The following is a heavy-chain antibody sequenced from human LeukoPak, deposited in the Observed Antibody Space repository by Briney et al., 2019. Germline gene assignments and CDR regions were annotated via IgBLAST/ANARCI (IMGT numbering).Heavy chain of an antibody. Sequence: PGGSLRLSCAASGFTFSSYAMSWVRQAPGQGLEWVSAISGSGGSTYYADSVKGRFTISRDNSKNTLYLQMNSLRAEDTAVYYCAKGEVYYYGMDVWGQGTTVTVSS. V-gene: IGHV3-23*01. CDR2: ISGSGGST. J-gene: IGHJ6*02. CDR1: GFTFSSYA. CDR3: AKGEVYYYGMDV.